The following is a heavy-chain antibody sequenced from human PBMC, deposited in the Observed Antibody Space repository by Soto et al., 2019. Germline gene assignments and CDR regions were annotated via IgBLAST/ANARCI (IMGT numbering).Heavy chain of an antibody. V-gene: IGHV3-33*01. D-gene: IGHD4-17*01. CDR2: IWYDGSNK. CDR1: GFTFSSYG. J-gene: IGHJ4*02. CDR3: ARGDGDYAEGPYYFDS. Sequence: QVQLVESGGGVVQPGRSLRLSCAASGFTFSSYGMHWVRQAPGKGLEWVAVIWYDGSNKYYADSVKGRFTISRDNSKNTLYLQMSSLRAEDTAVYYCARGDGDYAEGPYYFDSWGQGTLVTVSS.